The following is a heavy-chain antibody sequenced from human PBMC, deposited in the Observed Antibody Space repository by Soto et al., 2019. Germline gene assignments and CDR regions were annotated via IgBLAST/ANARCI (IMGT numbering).Heavy chain of an antibody. CDR2: FDPEDAQL. CDR3: ATDPGELWNY. J-gene: IGHJ4*02. D-gene: IGHD1-26*01. CDR1: GYTLTELS. V-gene: IGHV1-24*01. Sequence: GASVKVSCKVSGYTLTELSMHWVRQAPGKGLEWMGGFDPEDAQLIYAQKFQGRVAMTGDASTDTAYMELSSLRSEDTAVYYCATDPGELWNYWGQGTLVTVSS.